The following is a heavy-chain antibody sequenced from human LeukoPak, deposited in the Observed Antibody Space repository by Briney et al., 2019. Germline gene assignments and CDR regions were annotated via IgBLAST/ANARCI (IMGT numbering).Heavy chain of an antibody. V-gene: IGHV6-1*01. Sequence: SQTLSLTCAISGDSVSSNSGAWNWIRQSPSRGLEWLGRTYYRSKWYNGYAVSVKSRITINPDTSKNQFSLHLNSVTPEDTAVYYCVGGPGSLLHWGQGILVIVSS. J-gene: IGHJ4*02. CDR3: VGGPGSLLH. CDR1: GDSVSSNSGA. CDR2: TYYRSKWYN.